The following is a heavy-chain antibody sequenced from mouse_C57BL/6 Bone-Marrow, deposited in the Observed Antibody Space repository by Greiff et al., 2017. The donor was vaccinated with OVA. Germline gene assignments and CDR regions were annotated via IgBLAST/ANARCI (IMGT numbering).Heavy chain of an antibody. V-gene: IGHV1-64*01. CDR2: IHPNSGST. D-gene: IGHD1-1*01. J-gene: IGHJ2*01. CDR1: GYTFTSYW. CDR3: ARPYYYGSGC. Sequence: VQLQQSGAELVKPGASVKLSCKASGYTFTSYWMHWVKQRPGQGLEWIGMIHPNSGSTNYNEKFKSKATLTVDKSSSTAYMQLSSLTSEDSAVYYCARPYYYGSGCWGQGTTLTVSS.